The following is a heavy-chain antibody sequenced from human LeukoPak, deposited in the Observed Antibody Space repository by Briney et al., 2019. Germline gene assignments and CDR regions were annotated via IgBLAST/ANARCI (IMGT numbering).Heavy chain of an antibody. J-gene: IGHJ5*02. Sequence: ASVKVSCKASGGTFSSYAISWVRQAPGQGLEWMGGIIPIFGTANYAQKFQGRVTITADESTSTAYMELSSLRSEDTAVYYCARAGAVVGNWFDPWGQGTLVTVSS. CDR1: GGTFSSYA. CDR3: ARAGAVVGNWFDP. CDR2: IIPIFGTA. V-gene: IGHV1-69*13. D-gene: IGHD1-26*01.